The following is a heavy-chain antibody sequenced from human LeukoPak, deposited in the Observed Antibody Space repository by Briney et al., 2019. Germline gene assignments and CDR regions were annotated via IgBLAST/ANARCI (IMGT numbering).Heavy chain of an antibody. V-gene: IGHV3-23*01. CDR3: AKDREKQFQTWQQFCSGS. CDR2: ITSSGAGT. Sequence: GGSLRLSCAASEFLFSNSDMSWVRQAPGKGLEWVSAITSSGAGTYYADSVKGRFTISRDNSKNTLSLQMNSLRAEDTAVYYCAKDREKQFQTWQQFCSGSWGQGTLVTVSS. CDR1: EFLFSNSD. J-gene: IGHJ5*02. D-gene: IGHD5-24*01.